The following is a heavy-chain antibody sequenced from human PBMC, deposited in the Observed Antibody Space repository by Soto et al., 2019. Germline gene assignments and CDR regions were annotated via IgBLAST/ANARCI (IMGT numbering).Heavy chain of an antibody. CDR3: PKREFMLTEAYYYGMDL. V-gene: IGHV3-15*01. Sequence: GGSLRLSCAASGFTFSNAWMSWVRQAPGKGLEWVGRIKSKTDGGTTDYAAPVKGRFTISRDDSKNTLYLQMNSLKTEDTAVYYCPKREFMLTEAYYYGMDLWGQGTTVTVSS. J-gene: IGHJ6*02. CDR2: IKSKTDGGTT. CDR1: GFTFSNAW. D-gene: IGHD3-16*01.